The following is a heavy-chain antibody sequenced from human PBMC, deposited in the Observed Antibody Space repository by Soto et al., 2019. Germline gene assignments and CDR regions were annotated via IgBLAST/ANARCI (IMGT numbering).Heavy chain of an antibody. Sequence: VKVSCKASGYTFTRYNVHWVRQAPGQGLEWMAIINPSGGTTYYVQKFEGRVTLTTDTSTSTVYMELSSLRSDDTAVYYCARVRGGGSEYFFDYWGQGTLVTVSS. J-gene: IGHJ4*02. CDR3: ARVRGGGSEYFFDY. D-gene: IGHD2-15*01. CDR2: INPSGGTT. V-gene: IGHV1-46*01. CDR1: GYTFTRYN.